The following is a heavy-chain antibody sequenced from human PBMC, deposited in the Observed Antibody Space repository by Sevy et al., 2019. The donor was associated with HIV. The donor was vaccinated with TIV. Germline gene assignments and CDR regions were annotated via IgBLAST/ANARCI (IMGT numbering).Heavy chain of an antibody. Sequence: GGSLRLSCAASGFTFSSFAMSWVRHIPGKGLEWVSTIIGLGGSAYYADSVKGRFTLSRDNSNNTVFLQMNRLRDEDKAVYYCARPTPRIAPSSAAFFDYWGQGTLVTVSS. V-gene: IGHV3-23*01. D-gene: IGHD1-26*01. CDR1: GFTFSSFA. CDR3: ARPTPRIAPSSAAFFDY. CDR2: IIGLGGSA. J-gene: IGHJ4*02.